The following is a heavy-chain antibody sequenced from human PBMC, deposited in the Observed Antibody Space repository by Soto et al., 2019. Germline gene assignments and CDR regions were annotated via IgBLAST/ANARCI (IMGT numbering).Heavy chain of an antibody. D-gene: IGHD3-9*01. CDR1: GFTFSSYA. V-gene: IGHV3-23*01. J-gene: IGHJ3*02. CDR3: AKAPSSLRYFDWLLENDAFDI. CDR2: ISGSGGST. Sequence: PGGSLRLSCAASGFTFSSYAMSWVRQAPGKGLEWVSAISGSGGSTYYADSVKGRFTISRDNSKNTLYLQMNSLRAEDTAVYYCAKAPSSLRYFDWLLENDAFDIWGQGTMVTVSS.